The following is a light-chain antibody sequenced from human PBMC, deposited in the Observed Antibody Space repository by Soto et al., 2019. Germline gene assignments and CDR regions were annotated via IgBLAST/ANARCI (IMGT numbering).Light chain of an antibody. J-gene: IGLJ1*01. V-gene: IGLV2-14*03. CDR1: SSDVGAYNF. Sequence: QSALTQPASVSGSPGQSITISCTGTSSDVGAYNFVSWYQQHPGKVPKLMIFDVSSRPSGVSDRFSGSKSGNTASLTISGLQAEDEGDYYRSSYTSSSTHVFGCGTKLTVL. CDR2: DVS. CDR3: SSYTSSSTHV.